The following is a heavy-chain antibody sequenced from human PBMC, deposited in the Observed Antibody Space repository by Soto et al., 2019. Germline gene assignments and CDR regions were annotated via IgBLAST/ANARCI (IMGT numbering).Heavy chain of an antibody. D-gene: IGHD2-2*02. CDR2: IYYSGST. Sequence: PSDTLSLTCTVSGGSISSYYWSWIRQPPGKGLEWIGYIYYSGSTNYNPSLKSRVTISVDTSKNQFSLKLSSVTAADTAVYYCAASLFSHAIPATAIPIDYWGQGTLVTVSS. CDR1: GGSISSYY. J-gene: IGHJ4*02. V-gene: IGHV4-59*07. CDR3: AASLFSHAIPATAIPIDY.